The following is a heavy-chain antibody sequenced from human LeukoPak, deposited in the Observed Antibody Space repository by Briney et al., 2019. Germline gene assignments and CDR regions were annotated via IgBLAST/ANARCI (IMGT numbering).Heavy chain of an antibody. J-gene: IGHJ3*02. Sequence: SETLSLTCTVSGGSISSSSYYWGWIRQPPGKGLEWIGSIYYSGSTYYNPSLKSRVTISVDTSKNQFSLKLRSVTAADTAVYYCATLNCSSTSCSRLGAFDIWGQGTMVTVSS. V-gene: IGHV4-39*07. CDR2: IYYSGST. D-gene: IGHD2-2*01. CDR3: ATLNCSSTSCSRLGAFDI. CDR1: GGSISSSSYY.